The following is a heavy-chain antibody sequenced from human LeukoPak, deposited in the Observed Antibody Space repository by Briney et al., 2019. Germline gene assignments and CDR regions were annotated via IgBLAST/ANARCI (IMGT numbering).Heavy chain of an antibody. CDR2: ISNSGSTK. CDR1: GFTFRSYE. V-gene: IGHV3-48*03. Sequence: WGSLSLSCAVFGFTFRSYEMTWVRQAPGKGLEWISYISNSGSTKDYADSVKGRFTITRDNANNLRCLEMNSLRAEDTAAYHWARHMGDGYGSNWPVLDYWGQGTLVTVSS. J-gene: IGHJ4*02. D-gene: IGHD6-13*01. CDR3: ARHMGDGYGSNWPVLDY.